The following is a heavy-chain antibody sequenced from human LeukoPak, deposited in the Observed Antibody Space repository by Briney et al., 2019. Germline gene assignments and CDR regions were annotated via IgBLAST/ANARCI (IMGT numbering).Heavy chain of an antibody. D-gene: IGHD3-10*01. CDR3: ARVTGPTSPVVRGVIIPAFDY. CDR2: ILYNGNKQ. Sequence: GGSLRLSCAASGFTFNSYGIHWVRQAPGKGLEWVAFILYNGNKQYYADSVKGRFTISRDNSKNTLYLQMNSLRAEDTAVYYCARVTGPTSPVVRGVIIPAFDYWGQGTLVTVSS. CDR1: GFTFNSYG. J-gene: IGHJ4*02. V-gene: IGHV3-30*02.